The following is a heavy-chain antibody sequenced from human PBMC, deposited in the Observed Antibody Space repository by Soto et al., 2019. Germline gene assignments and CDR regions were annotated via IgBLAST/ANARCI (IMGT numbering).Heavy chain of an antibody. CDR1: GFTFRTYA. V-gene: IGHV3-23*01. CDR2: LSASGGST. Sequence: LSLTCAASGFTFRTYAMSWVRQAPGKGLEWVSALSASGGSTYYSDSVKGRFTISRDNSENTLYLQMNSLRAEDTAIYYCAKGGSDSGYDYYYYGMDVWGQGTTVTVSS. CDR3: AKGGSDSGYDYYYYGMDV. D-gene: IGHD5-12*01. J-gene: IGHJ6*02.